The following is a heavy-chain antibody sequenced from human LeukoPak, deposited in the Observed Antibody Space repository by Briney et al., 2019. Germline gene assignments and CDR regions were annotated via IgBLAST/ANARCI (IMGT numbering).Heavy chain of an antibody. CDR2: ISGSGGNT. CDR1: GFTFSNYA. V-gene: IGHV3-23*01. J-gene: IGHJ5*02. Sequence: GGSLRLSCAASGFTFSNYAMSWVRQAPGKGLEWVSAISGSGGNTYYADSVKGRFTISRGNSKNTLYLQMNSLRAEDTALYYCAKGRGDYGVLPFDPWGQGILVTVSS. D-gene: IGHD4-17*01. CDR3: AKGRGDYGVLPFDP.